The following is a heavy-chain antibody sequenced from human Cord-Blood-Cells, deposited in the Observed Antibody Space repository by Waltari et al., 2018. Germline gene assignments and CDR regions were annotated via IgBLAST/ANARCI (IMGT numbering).Heavy chain of an antibody. CDR2: FDPEDGET. V-gene: IGHV1-24*01. CDR3: ATRGGGNRGAFDI. D-gene: IGHD3-16*01. Sequence: QVQLVQSGAEVKKPGASVKVSCKVSGYTLTELSMHWVRQAPGKGFGWMGGFDPEDGETIYAQKFQGRVTMTKDTSTDTAYRERSSLRSEDTAVYYCATRGGGNRGAFDIWGQGTMVTVSS. CDR1: GYTLTELS. J-gene: IGHJ3*02.